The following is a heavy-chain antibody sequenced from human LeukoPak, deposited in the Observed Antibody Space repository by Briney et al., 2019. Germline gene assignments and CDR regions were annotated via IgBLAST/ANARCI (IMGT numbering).Heavy chain of an antibody. Sequence: SETLSLTCAVYGGSFSGYYWSWIRQSPGKGLEWIGEINHSGSANYNPSLKSRVTISVDTSKNQFSLKLSSVTAADTAVYYCSGSSWYGGVDHWGQGTLVTVSS. J-gene: IGHJ4*02. CDR1: GGSFSGYY. CDR3: SGSSWYGGVDH. CDR2: INHSGSA. V-gene: IGHV4-34*01. D-gene: IGHD6-13*01.